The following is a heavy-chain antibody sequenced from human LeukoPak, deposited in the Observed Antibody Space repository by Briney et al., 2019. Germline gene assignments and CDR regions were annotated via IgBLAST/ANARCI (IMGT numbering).Heavy chain of an antibody. J-gene: IGHJ4*02. CDR3: ARGGSYYDY. V-gene: IGHV3-30*03. CDR2: ISYDGSNK. D-gene: IGHD3-16*01. CDR1: GSTLSNHG. Sequence: GGSLRLSCAASGSTLSNHGMHWVRQAPGKGLEWVAIISYDGSNKYYADSVKGRFTISRDNSKNTLYLQMNSLRPEDTAVYYCARGGSYYDYWGQGTLVTVSS.